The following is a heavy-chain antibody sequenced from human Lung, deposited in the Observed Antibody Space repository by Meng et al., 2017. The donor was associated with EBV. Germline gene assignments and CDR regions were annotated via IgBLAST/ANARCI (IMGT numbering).Heavy chain of an antibody. CDR2: MNPNSGNT. Sequence: QVQLVQSGAEVKKPGASVKFSCKASGYTFISYDINWVRQATGQGLEWMGWMNPNSGNTGYAQKFQGRVTMTRNTSISTAYMELSSLRSEDTAVYYCARAPYGDPGRYYYYYGMDVWGQGTPVTVSS. CDR1: GYTFISYD. J-gene: IGHJ6*02. D-gene: IGHD4-17*01. V-gene: IGHV1-8*01. CDR3: ARAPYGDPGRYYYYYGMDV.